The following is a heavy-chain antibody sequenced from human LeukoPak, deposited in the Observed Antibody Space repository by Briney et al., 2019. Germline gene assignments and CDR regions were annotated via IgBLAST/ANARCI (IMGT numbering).Heavy chain of an antibody. CDR1: GYTLTELS. Sequence: ASVKVSCKVSGYTLTELSMHWVRQAPGKGLEWMGGFDPEDGETIYAQKFQGRATMTEDTSTDTAYMELSSLRSEDTAVYYCATGNNWNYAMFDYWDQGTLVTVSS. V-gene: IGHV1-24*01. D-gene: IGHD1-7*01. J-gene: IGHJ4*02. CDR2: FDPEDGET. CDR3: ATGNNWNYAMFDY.